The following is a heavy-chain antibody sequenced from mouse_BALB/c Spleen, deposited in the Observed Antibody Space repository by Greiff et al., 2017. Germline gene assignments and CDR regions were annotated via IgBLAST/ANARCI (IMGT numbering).Heavy chain of an antibody. V-gene: IGHV1-7*01. CDR2: INPSTGYT. CDR1: GYTFTSYW. D-gene: IGHD2-1*01. Sequence: VKLMESGAELAKPGASVKMSCKASGYTFTSYWMHWVKQRPGQGLEWIGYINPSTGYTEYNQKFKDKATLTADKSSSTAYMQLSSLTSEDSAVYYCARSLYGNSYFDYWGQGTTLTVSS. J-gene: IGHJ2*01. CDR3: ARSLYGNSYFDY.